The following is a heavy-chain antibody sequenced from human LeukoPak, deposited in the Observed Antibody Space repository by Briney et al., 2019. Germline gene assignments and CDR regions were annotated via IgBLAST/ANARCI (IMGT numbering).Heavy chain of an antibody. CDR1: GYTFTRYY. D-gene: IGHD1-26*01. CDR2: INPNSGGR. V-gene: IGHV1-2*04. J-gene: IGHJ4*02. Sequence: ASVKVSCNASGYTFTRYYMHWVRHAPGQGLEWMGWINPNSGGRNYAQKFQGWVTMTRDTSISTSYRERSRLRSDDTGVYYCARAIVGVIDYGGRGTLVTVSS. CDR3: ARAIVGVIDY.